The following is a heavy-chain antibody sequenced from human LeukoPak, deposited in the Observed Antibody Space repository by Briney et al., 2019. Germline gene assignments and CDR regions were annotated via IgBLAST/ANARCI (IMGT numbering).Heavy chain of an antibody. V-gene: IGHV4-34*01. J-gene: IGHJ6*04. Sequence: SETLSLTCAVYGGSFSGYYWSWIRQPPGKGLEWNGEINHSGSTNYNPSLKSRVTISVDTSKNQFSLKLSSVTAADTAVYYCARGRSVGYSYVHYYYYGMDVWGKGTTVTVSS. CDR1: GGSFSGYY. CDR2: INHSGST. D-gene: IGHD5-18*01. CDR3: ARGRSVGYSYVHYYYYGMDV.